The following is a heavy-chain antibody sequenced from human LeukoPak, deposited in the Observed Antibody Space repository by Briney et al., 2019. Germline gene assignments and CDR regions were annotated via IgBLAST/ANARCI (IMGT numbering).Heavy chain of an antibody. Sequence: PGGSLRLSCAASGFTVSSNYMSWVRQAPGKGLEWVSVIYSGGSTYYADSVKGRFTISRDNSKNTLYLQMNSLRAEDTAVHYCARDFHPAIFGNDKYSSSWYYYYYYMDVWGKGTTVTISS. CDR3: ARDFHPAIFGNDKYSSSWYYYYYYMDV. CDR1: GFTVSSNY. CDR2: IYSGGST. J-gene: IGHJ6*03. V-gene: IGHV3-66*01. D-gene: IGHD6-13*01.